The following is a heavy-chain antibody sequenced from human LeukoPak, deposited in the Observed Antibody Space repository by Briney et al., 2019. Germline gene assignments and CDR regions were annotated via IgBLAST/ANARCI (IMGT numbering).Heavy chain of an antibody. J-gene: IGHJ5*02. CDR2: IYYSGST. V-gene: IGHV4-59*01. CDR3: VRVVVVVAATRLYNWFDP. CDR1: GGSISRYY. D-gene: IGHD2-15*01. Sequence: SETLSLTCTVSGGSISRYYWSWIRRPPGKGLEWIGYIYYSGSTNYKPSLKSRVTISVDTSKNQFSLKLSSVTAADTAVYYCVRVVVVVAATRLYNWFDPWGQGTLVTVSS.